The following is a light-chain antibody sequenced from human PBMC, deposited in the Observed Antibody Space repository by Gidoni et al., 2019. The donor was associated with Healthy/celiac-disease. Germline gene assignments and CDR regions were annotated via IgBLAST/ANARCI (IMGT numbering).Light chain of an antibody. CDR3: QQYGSSPLT. Sequence: EILLTQSPGTLSLSPGESAPLSCRASQSVSSSYLAWYQQKHGQAPRLLSYGASSRATGIPDRFSGSGSGTDFTLTISRLEPEDFAVDYCQQYGSSPLTFXGXTKVEIK. J-gene: IGKJ4*01. V-gene: IGKV3-20*01. CDR2: GAS. CDR1: QSVSSSY.